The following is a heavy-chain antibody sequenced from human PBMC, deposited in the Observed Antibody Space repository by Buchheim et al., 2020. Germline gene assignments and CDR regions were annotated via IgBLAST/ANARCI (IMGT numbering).Heavy chain of an antibody. J-gene: IGHJ4*02. CDR3: SRDRRRGYSYGYYFDY. CDR2: IKQDGSEK. V-gene: IGHV3-7*01. CDR1: GFTFSSYW. D-gene: IGHD5-18*01. Sequence: EVQLVESGGGLVQPGGSLRLSCAASGFTFSSYWMSWVRQAPGKGLEWVANIKQDGSEKYYVDSVKGRFTISRDNAKNSLYLQMNSLRAEDTAVYYCSRDRRRGYSYGYYFDYWGQGTL.